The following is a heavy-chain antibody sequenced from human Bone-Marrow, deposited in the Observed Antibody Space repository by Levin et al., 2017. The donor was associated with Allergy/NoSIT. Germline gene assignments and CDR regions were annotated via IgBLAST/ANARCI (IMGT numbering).Heavy chain of an antibody. J-gene: IGHJ4*02. CDR1: GFPFNSQA. CDR2: VSQDRTTR. V-gene: IGHV3-30*04. CDR3: ATYSVGWASFAS. Sequence: GESLKISCAASGFPFNSQAIHWVRQAPGKGLEWLALVSQDRTTRYYADSVKGRFTISRDSSDMVHLQMDSLRREDTAVYFCATYSVGWASFASWGQGTRVTVS. D-gene: IGHD6-25*01.